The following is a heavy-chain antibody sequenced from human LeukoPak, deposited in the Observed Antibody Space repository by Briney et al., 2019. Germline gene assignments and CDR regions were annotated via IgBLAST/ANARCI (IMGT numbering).Heavy chain of an antibody. CDR1: GFTFSSYA. Sequence: GGSLRLSCAASGFTFSSYAMSWVRQAPGKGLEWVSAISGSAGSTYYADSVKGRFTISRDNSKSTVYLQMNSLRAEDTAVYYCAKGHCSSTSCYFLYFDYWGQGTLVTVSS. V-gene: IGHV3-23*01. J-gene: IGHJ4*02. CDR2: ISGSAGST. CDR3: AKGHCSSTSCYFLYFDY. D-gene: IGHD2-2*01.